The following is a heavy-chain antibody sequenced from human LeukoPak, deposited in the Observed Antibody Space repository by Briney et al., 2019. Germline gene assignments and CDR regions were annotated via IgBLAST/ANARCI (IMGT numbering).Heavy chain of an antibody. CDR1: GGSISSSSYY. D-gene: IGHD3-10*01. CDR3: ASIRITTRKGMDV. J-gene: IGHJ6*02. CDR2: IYYSGST. Sequence: SETLSLTCTVSGGSISSSSYYWGWVRQPPGKGLEWIGSIYYSGSTYYNPSLKSRVTISVDTSKNQFSLKLSSVTAADTAVYYCASIRITTRKGMDVWGQGTTVTVSS. V-gene: IGHV4-39*01.